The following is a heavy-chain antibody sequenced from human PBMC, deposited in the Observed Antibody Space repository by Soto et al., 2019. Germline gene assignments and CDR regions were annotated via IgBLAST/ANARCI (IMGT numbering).Heavy chain of an antibody. V-gene: IGHV3-30*18. Sequence: PGGSLRLSCAASGFTFSSYGMHWVRQAPGKGLEWVAVISYDGSNKYYADSVKGRFTISRDNSKNTLYLQMNSLRAEDTAVYYCAKDLSGGVGATYFDYWGQGTLVTVSS. CDR1: GFTFSSYG. CDR3: AKDLSGGVGATYFDY. CDR2: ISYDGSNK. J-gene: IGHJ4*02. D-gene: IGHD1-26*01.